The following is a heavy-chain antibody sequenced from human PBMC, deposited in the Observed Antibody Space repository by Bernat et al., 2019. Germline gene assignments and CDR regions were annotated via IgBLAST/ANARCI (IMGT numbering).Heavy chain of an antibody. CDR3: IRYSYGYGYYYYMDV. Sequence: EVQLVESGGGLVQPGRSLRLSCTASGFTFGDYAMSWVRQAPGKGLEWVGFIRSKAYGGTTEYAASVKGRFTISRDDSKSIAYLQMNSLKTEDTAVYYGIRYSYGYGYYYYMDVWGKGTTVTVSS. D-gene: IGHD5-18*01. CDR1: GFTFGDYA. J-gene: IGHJ6*03. V-gene: IGHV3-49*04. CDR2: IRSKAYGGTT.